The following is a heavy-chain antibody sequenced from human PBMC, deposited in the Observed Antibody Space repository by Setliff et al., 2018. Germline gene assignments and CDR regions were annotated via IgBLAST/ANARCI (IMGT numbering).Heavy chain of an antibody. CDR2: IWYDGSNK. Sequence: GGSLRLSCAASGFHFSDHAMHWVRQAPGKGLEWVAVIWYDGSNKYYADSVKGRFTISRDNSKNTLYLQMNSLRAEDTAVYYCARKLGAAAGSFYYYYYMDVWGKGTTVTVSS. CDR3: ARKLGAAAGSFYYYYYMDV. J-gene: IGHJ6*03. V-gene: IGHV3-33*08. CDR1: GFHFSDHA. D-gene: IGHD6-13*01.